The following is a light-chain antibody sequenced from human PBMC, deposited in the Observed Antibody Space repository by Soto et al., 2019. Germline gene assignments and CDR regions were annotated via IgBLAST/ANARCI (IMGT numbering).Light chain of an antibody. J-gene: IGLJ2*01. V-gene: IGLV2-23*01. CDR1: SSDVGSYNL. CDR3: CSYAGGTSPEA. Sequence: QSVLTQPASVSGAPGQSITISCTGTSSDVGSYNLVSWYQQHPGKAPKLIIYDGNKRPSGISNRFSGSKSDTTASLTISGLQAEDEADYYCCSYAGGTSPEAFGGGTKVTVL. CDR2: DGN.